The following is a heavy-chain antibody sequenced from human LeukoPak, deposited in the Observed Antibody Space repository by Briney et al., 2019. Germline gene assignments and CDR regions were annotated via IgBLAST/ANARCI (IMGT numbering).Heavy chain of an antibody. CDR2: IYYSGST. CDR1: GGSISSYY. V-gene: IGHV4-59*01. Sequence: RTSETLSLTCTVSGGSISSYYWSWIRQPPGKGLEWIGYIYYSGSTNYNPSLKSRVTISVDTSKNQFSLKLSSVTAADTAVYYCARDTAMKRWGQGTLVTVPS. J-gene: IGHJ4*02. D-gene: IGHD5-18*01. CDR3: ARDTAMKR.